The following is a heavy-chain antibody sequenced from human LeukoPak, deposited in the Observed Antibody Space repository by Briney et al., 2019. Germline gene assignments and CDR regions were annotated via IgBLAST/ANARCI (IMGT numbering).Heavy chain of an antibody. D-gene: IGHD3-9*01. CDR3: AKDRYYDILTGYIDY. J-gene: IGHJ4*02. V-gene: IGHV3-30*02. Sequence: GGSLRLSCAASGFTFSSYGMHWVRQAPGKGLEWVAFIRYDGSNKYYADSVKGRFTISRDNSKNTLYLQMNSLRAKDTAVYYCAKDRYYDILTGYIDYWGQGTLVTVSS. CDR2: IRYDGSNK. CDR1: GFTFSSYG.